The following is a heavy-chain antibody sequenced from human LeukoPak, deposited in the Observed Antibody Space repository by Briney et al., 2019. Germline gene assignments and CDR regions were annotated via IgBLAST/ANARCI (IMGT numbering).Heavy chain of an antibody. V-gene: IGHV1-24*01. D-gene: IGHD4-17*01. CDR3: ATDSGDYVRAFDY. CDR1: GYTLTELS. J-gene: IGHJ4*02. CDR2: FDPEDGET. Sequence: ASVKVSCKVSGYTLTELSMHWVRQAPGKGLEWMGGFDPEDGETIYAQKFQGRVTMTEGTSTTTAYIELSSLRSEEPAVFLCATDSGDYVRAFDYWGQGTMVTVSS.